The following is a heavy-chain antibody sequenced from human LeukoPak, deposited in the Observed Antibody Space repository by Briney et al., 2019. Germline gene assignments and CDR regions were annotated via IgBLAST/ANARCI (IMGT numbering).Heavy chain of an antibody. CDR1: GFTFSSYS. CDR3: ARCPTLSDFNWFDP. J-gene: IGHJ5*02. D-gene: IGHD2/OR15-2a*01. Sequence: GGSLRLSCAASGFTFSSYSMNWVRQAPGEGLEWVSSISSSSSYIYYADSVKGRFTISRDNAKNSLYLQMNSLRAEDTAVYYCARCPTLSDFNWFDPWGQGTLVTVSS. V-gene: IGHV3-21*01. CDR2: ISSSSSYI.